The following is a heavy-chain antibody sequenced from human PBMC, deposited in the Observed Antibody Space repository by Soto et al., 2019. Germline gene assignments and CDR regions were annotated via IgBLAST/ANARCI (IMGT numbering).Heavy chain of an antibody. CDR2: ISGSGGST. CDR3: ANYGVYVFSGELNY. J-gene: IGHJ4*02. D-gene: IGHD2-15*01. CDR1: GFTFSSYA. V-gene: IGHV3-23*01. Sequence: EVQLLESGGGLVQPGGSLRLSCAASGFTFSSYAMSWVRQAPGKGLEWVSAISGSGGSTYYADSVKGRFTISRDNSKNTLYLQMNSLRAEDTAVYYCANYGVYVFSGELNYWGQGTLVTVSS.